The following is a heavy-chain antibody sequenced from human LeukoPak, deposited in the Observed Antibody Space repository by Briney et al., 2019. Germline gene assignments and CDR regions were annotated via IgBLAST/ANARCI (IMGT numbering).Heavy chain of an antibody. D-gene: IGHD5-24*01. CDR3: AKDALEMATTNLDY. CDR2: ISGDGGST. J-gene: IGHJ4*02. CDR1: GFTFDDYA. V-gene: IGHV3-43*02. Sequence: GGSLRLSCAVSGFTFDDYAMHWVRQAPGKGLEWVSLISGDGGSTYYADSVKGRFTISRDNSKNSLYLQMNSLRTEDTALYYCAKDALEMATTNLDYWGQGTLVTVSS.